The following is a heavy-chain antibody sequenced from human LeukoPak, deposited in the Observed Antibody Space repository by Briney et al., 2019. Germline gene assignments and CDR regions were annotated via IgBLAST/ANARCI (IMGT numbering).Heavy chain of an antibody. CDR3: ARASTHFYDSVGYYFNY. D-gene: IGHD3-22*01. Sequence: SETLSLTCTVSGYSISSGYYWGWIRQPPGRGLEWLGSLYHSAAPYYNPSLKSRVTISVDTSTNQFSLQLGSVTAADTAVYYCARASTHFYDSVGYYFNYWGQGTLVTVSS. V-gene: IGHV4-38-2*02. J-gene: IGHJ4*02. CDR2: LYHSAAP. CDR1: GYSISSGYY.